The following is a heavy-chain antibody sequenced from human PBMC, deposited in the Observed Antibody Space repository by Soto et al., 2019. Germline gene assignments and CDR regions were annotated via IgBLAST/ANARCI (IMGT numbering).Heavy chain of an antibody. D-gene: IGHD4-17*01. CDR1: GFTFSSYA. Sequence: PGGSLRLSCAASGFTFSSYAMHWVRQAPGKGLEWVAVISYDGSNKYYADSVKGRFTISRDNSKNTLYLQMNSLRAEDTAVYYCARDSGDGTTVTTNYYYYYGMDVWGQGTTVTVSS. V-gene: IGHV3-30-3*01. J-gene: IGHJ6*02. CDR3: ARDSGDGTTVTTNYYYYYGMDV. CDR2: ISYDGSNK.